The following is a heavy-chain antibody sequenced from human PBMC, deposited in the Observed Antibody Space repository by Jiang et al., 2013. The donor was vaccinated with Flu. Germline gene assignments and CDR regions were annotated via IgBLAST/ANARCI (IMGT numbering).Heavy chain of an antibody. V-gene: IGHV1-18*01. CDR3: ARARIYYYDSGGASGQFGGFDP. J-gene: IGHJ5*02. CDR2: ISIYNGNT. D-gene: IGHD3-22*01. Sequence: ISIYNGNTNYAQKLQGRVTMTTDTSTSTAYMELRSLRSDDTAVYYCARARIYYYDSGGASGQFGGFDPWGQGTLVTVSS.